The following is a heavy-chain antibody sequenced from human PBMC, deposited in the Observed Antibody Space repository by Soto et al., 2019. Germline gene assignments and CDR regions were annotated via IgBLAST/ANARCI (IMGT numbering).Heavy chain of an antibody. J-gene: IGHJ4*02. Sequence: ASVKVSCKASGYTFTSYDINWVRQATGQGLEWMGWMNPNSGNTGYEQKFQGRVTMTRNTSISTAYMELSSLRSEDTAVYYCARGISSSSEFDYWGQGTLVTVSS. CDR3: ARGISSSSEFDY. D-gene: IGHD6-6*01. CDR1: GYTFTSYD. CDR2: MNPNSGNT. V-gene: IGHV1-8*01.